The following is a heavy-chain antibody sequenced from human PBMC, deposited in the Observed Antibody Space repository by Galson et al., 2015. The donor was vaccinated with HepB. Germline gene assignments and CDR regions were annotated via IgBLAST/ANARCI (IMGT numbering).Heavy chain of an antibody. CDR2: IDPSDSYT. D-gene: IGHD3-9*01. J-gene: IGHJ3*02. CDR1: GYSFTSYW. Sequence: QSGAEVKKPGESLRISCKGSGYSFTSYWISWVRQMPGKGLEWMGRIDPSDSYTNYSPSFQGHVTISADKSISTAYLQWSSLKASDTAMYYCARQGPYYDILTGDFDAFDIWGQGTMVTVSS. CDR3: ARQGPYYDILTGDFDAFDI. V-gene: IGHV5-10-1*01.